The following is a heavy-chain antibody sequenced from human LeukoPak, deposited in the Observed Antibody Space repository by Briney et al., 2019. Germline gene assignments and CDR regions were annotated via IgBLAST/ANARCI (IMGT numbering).Heavy chain of an antibody. CDR1: GLTLSIFG. D-gene: IGHD3-22*01. CDR2: ILYDGSYT. Sequence: GGSVTLLCILSGLTLSIFGKLWARHARGRGVVWLAYILYDGSYTNNEDAVKDRFSISTGQTNNTLSLLMDSLRAEETAVYYCAKDRNWSFPYYLDPWGQGTLVTVSS. V-gene: IGHV3-30*02. J-gene: IGHJ5*02. CDR3: AKDRNWSFPYYLDP.